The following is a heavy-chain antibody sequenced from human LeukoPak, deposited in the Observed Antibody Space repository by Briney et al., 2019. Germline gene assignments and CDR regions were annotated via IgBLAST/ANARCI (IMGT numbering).Heavy chain of an antibody. CDR2: ISGSGDNT. Sequence: GGSLRLSCAASGFTFSSYAMSWVRQAPGKGLEWVSAISGSGDNTYYADSVKGRFTISRDNSKNTLYLQMNSLRAEDTAVYYCAKGKRLAHHDYWGQGTLVIVSS. D-gene: IGHD6-25*01. CDR3: AKGKRLAHHDY. J-gene: IGHJ4*02. CDR1: GFTFSSYA. V-gene: IGHV3-23*01.